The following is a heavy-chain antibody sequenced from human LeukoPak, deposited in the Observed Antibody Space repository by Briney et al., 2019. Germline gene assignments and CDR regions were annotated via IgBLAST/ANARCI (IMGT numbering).Heavy chain of an antibody. Sequence: GASVKVSCKASGFTFTSSAVQWVRQARGQRLEWIGWIVVGSGNTNYAQKFQERVTITRDMSTSTAYMELSSLRSEDTAVYYCAAGYSSGWYRFENWFDYWGQGTLVTVSS. J-gene: IGHJ4*02. CDR1: GFTFTSSA. D-gene: IGHD6-19*01. V-gene: IGHV1-58*01. CDR2: IVVGSGNT. CDR3: AAGYSSGWYRFENWFDY.